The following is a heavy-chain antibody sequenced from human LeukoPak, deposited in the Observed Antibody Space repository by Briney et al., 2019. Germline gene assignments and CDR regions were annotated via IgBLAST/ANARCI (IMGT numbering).Heavy chain of an antibody. CDR1: GDSISSSNYY. J-gene: IGHJ5*02. Sequence: PSETLSLTCTVYGDSISSSNYYWGWIRQPPGKGLEWIGYIYYSGSTYYNPSLMGRLTISVDKSKNQFSLKLTSVTAADTALYYCAGGQRSCSSSSCYLGWFDPWGQGTLVTVSS. CDR3: AGGQRSCSSSSCYLGWFDP. CDR2: IYYSGST. V-gene: IGHV4-30-4*08. D-gene: IGHD2-2*01.